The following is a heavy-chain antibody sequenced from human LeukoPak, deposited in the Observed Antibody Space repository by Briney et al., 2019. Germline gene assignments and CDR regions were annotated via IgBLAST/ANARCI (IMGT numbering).Heavy chain of an antibody. D-gene: IGHD3-10*01. J-gene: IGHJ4*02. CDR2: IIPTSGDT. Sequence: ASVKVCCKASGYSFSSYYMHWVRQAPGQGVEWMGLIIPTSGDTRFAQKFQGRVTLTRDTSSSTVYMEVSGLRSEDTAIYYCARAGSWSSIGGCGYWGQGTLVTVSS. CDR1: GYSFSSYY. CDR3: ARAGSWSSIGGCGY. V-gene: IGHV1-46*01.